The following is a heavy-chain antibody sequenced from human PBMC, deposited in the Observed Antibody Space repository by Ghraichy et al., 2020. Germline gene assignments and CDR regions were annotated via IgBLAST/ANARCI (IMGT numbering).Heavy chain of an antibody. CDR3: ARLIPSSYSSSWYRPYYYYYMDV. Sequence: SETLSLTCAVYGGSFSGYYWSWIRQPPGKGLEWIGEINHSGSTNYNPSLKSRVTISVDTSKNQFSLKLSSVTAADTAVYYCARLIPSSYSSSWYRPYYYYYMDVWGKGTTVTVSS. V-gene: IGHV4-34*01. CDR1: GGSFSGYY. CDR2: INHSGST. D-gene: IGHD6-13*01. J-gene: IGHJ6*03.